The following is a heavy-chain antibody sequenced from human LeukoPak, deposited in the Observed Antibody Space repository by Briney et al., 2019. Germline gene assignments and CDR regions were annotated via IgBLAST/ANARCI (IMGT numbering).Heavy chain of an antibody. D-gene: IGHD5-12*01. CDR3: ARRLDGYDEAFDI. Sequence: ASVKVSCKASGYTFTGYYMHWVRQAPGQGLEWMGWMNPNSGNTGYAQKFQGRVTMTRNTSISTAYMELSRLRSDDTAVYYCARRLDGYDEAFDIWGQGTMVTVSS. J-gene: IGHJ3*02. CDR2: MNPNSGNT. V-gene: IGHV1-8*02. CDR1: GYTFTGYY.